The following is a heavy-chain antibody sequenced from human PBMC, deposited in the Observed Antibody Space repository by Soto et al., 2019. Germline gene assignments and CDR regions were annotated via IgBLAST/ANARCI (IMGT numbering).Heavy chain of an antibody. D-gene: IGHD2-8*02. CDR2: FGPEDAET. J-gene: IGHJ6*02. CDR1: GYTLPELS. CDR3: AAGGVPYGMDV. Sequence: ASVHVSCKLSGYTLPELSMHLGRGPPGKGLECMGGFGPEDAETIYTRRFKGRVTMTEDTSADTAYMELSSLRSEDTAVYYCAAGGVPYGMDVWGQGTTVTVSS. V-gene: IGHV1-24*01.